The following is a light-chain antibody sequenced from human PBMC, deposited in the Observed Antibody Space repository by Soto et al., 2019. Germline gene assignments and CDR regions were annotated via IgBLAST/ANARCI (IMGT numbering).Light chain of an antibody. CDR1: QSVSSSY. J-gene: IGKJ2*01. Sequence: EIVLTQSPGTLSLSPGERATLSCRASQSVSSSYLAWYQQKPGQAPRLLIYAASSRATGTSDRFSGSGSGTDFTLTISRLEPEDFAVYYCQQYGSSPLYTFGQGTKLEIK. CDR2: AAS. V-gene: IGKV3-20*01. CDR3: QQYGSSPLYT.